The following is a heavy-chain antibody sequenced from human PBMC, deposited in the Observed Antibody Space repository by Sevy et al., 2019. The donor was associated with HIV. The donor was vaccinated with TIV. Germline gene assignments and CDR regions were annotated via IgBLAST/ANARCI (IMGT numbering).Heavy chain of an antibody. CDR1: GFTFGDYA. J-gene: IGHJ6*02. D-gene: IGHD2-2*01. Sequence: GGSLRLSCTASGFTFGDYAMSWVRQAPGKGLEWVANIKQDGSEKYYVDSVKGRFTISRDNAKNSLYLQMNSLRAEDTAVYYCARDLRVVVPAALYYYYYGMDVWGQGTTVTVSS. CDR2: IKQDGSEK. V-gene: IGHV3-7*01. CDR3: ARDLRVVVPAALYYYYYGMDV.